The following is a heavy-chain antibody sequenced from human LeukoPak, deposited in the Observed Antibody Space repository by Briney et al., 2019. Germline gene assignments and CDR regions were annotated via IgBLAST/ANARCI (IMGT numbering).Heavy chain of an antibody. J-gene: IGHJ6*03. V-gene: IGHV3-23*01. CDR1: GFSFSNYA. CDR3: ARDWYYYDSSGYYVYYYYYMDV. Sequence: GGSLRLSCVASGFSFSNYAMNWVRRAPGKGLEWVSLIIGSSGSTFYADSVKGRFTISRDNSKNTLYLQMNSLRAEDTAVYYCARDWYYYDSSGYYVYYYYYMDVWGKGTTVTVSS. CDR2: IIGSSGST. D-gene: IGHD3-22*01.